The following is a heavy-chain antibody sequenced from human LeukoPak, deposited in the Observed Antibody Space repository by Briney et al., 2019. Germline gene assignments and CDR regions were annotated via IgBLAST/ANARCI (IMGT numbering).Heavy chain of an antibody. V-gene: IGHV3-11*04. CDR2: ISSSCSTI. CDR3: ARVGLRGGY. Sequence: GGSLRLSCAASGFTFSDYYMSWIRQARGKGLEGVSYISSSCSTIYYAYSVKGRFTTSRDKAKNSLYLQMNSLRAEDTAVYYCARVGLRGGYWGQGTLVTVSS. J-gene: IGHJ4*02. CDR1: GFTFSDYY. D-gene: IGHD4-17*01.